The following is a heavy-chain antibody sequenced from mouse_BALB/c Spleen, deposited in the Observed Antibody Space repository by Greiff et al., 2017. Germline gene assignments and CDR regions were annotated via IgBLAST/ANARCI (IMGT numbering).Heavy chain of an antibody. V-gene: IGHV5-12-1*01. CDR2: ISSGGGST. J-gene: IGHJ4*01. CDR1: GFAFSSYA. D-gene: IGHD1-1*01. CDR3: ARRTV. Sequence: EVQLQESGGGLVKPGGSLKLSCAASGFAFSSYAMSWVRQTPEKRLEWVAYISSGGGSTYYPDTVKGRFTISRDNAKNTLYLQMSSLKSEDTAMYYCARRTVWGQGTSVTVSS.